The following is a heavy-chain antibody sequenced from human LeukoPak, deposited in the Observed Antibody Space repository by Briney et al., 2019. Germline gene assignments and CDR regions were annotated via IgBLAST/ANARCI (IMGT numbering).Heavy chain of an antibody. J-gene: IGHJ4*02. Sequence: PSETLSLTCTVSGGSISSGSYYWSWIRHPAGKGLEWIGRIYASGTNNYNPSLKSRATATVETPKNLFLLNLTAVNAANTAVYYCASVGHYYYSSRVDYWGQGTLVTVSS. CDR2: IYASGTN. D-gene: IGHD3-22*01. CDR3: ASVGHYYYSSRVDY. CDR1: GGSISSGSYY. V-gene: IGHV4-61*02.